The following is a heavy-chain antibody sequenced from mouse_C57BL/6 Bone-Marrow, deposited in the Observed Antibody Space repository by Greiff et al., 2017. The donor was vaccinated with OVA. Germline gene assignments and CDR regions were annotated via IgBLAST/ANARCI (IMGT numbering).Heavy chain of an antibody. J-gene: IGHJ3*01. CDR1: GFSLTSYG. V-gene: IGHV2-2*01. Sequence: VKLQQSGPGLVQPSQSLSITCTVSGFSLTSYGVHWVRQSPGKGLEWLGVIWSGGSTDYNAAFISRLSISKDNSKSQVFFKMNSLQADDTAIYYCARESPTGAYWGQGTLVTVSA. CDR3: ARESPTGAY. CDR2: IWSGGST.